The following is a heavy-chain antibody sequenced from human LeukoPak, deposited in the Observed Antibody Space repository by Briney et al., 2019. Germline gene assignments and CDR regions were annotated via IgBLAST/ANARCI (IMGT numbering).Heavy chain of an antibody. V-gene: IGHV3-23*01. CDR1: GLTFSEYA. D-gene: IGHD1-7*01. CDR2: IGVSGGST. J-gene: IGHJ1*01. CDR3: AKGRGGTNGVLEH. Sequence: PGGSLRLSCAASGLTFSEYAMSWVRQVPGMGLEWVSAIGVSGGSTNYADSVRGRFTISRDHSKNQLYLQINSLRADDTAVYYCAKGRGGTNGVLEHWGQGTLVTVSS.